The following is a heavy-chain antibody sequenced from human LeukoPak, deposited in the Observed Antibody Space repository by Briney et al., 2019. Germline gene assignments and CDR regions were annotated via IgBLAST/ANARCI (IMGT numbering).Heavy chain of an antibody. CDR1: GFTFSGYW. Sequence: PWGSLRLSCAASGFTFSGYWMSWVRQAPGKGLEWVANIKQDGSEKYYVDSVKGRFTISRDNAKNSLFLQMNSLRAEDTAVYYCARDWQWQQLDGDAFDIWGQGTMVTVSS. V-gene: IGHV3-7*04. D-gene: IGHD6-13*01. CDR3: ARDWQWQQLDGDAFDI. J-gene: IGHJ3*02. CDR2: IKQDGSEK.